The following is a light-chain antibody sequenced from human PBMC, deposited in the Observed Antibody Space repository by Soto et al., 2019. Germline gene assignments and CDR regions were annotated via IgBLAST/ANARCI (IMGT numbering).Light chain of an antibody. Sequence: EIVLTQSPGTLSLSPGERATLSCRASQSVSSSYLAWYQQKPVQAPRLLIYGASSRATGIPDRFSGSGSGTDFTLTISRREPEDFAVYYCQQYGSSPPQTFGQGTKVEI. CDR3: QQYGSSPPQT. CDR1: QSVSSSY. V-gene: IGKV3-20*01. CDR2: GAS. J-gene: IGKJ1*01.